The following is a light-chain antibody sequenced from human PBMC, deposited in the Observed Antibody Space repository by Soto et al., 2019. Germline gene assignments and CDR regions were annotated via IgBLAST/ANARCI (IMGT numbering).Light chain of an antibody. V-gene: IGKV3-20*01. J-gene: IGKJ1*01. Sequence: EIVLTQSPGTLSLSPGERATISCRASQSVSSSYLAWYQQKPGQAPRPLIYGASSRAIGIQDRFSGSGSGTDFTLTISRLEPEDFAVYYCQQYGSSPWTFGQGTKVDIK. CDR2: GAS. CDR3: QQYGSSPWT. CDR1: QSVSSSY.